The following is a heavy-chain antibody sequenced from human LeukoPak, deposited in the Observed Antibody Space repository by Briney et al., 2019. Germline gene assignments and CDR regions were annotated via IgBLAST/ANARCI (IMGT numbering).Heavy chain of an antibody. V-gene: IGHV1-8*01. CDR1: GYTFTSCD. J-gene: IGHJ4*02. Sequence: GASVKVSCKASGYTFTSCDINWVRQATGQGLGWMGWMNPNSGNTGYGQSVQGRITMTRDISIGTAYMELSNLTSEDTAIYYCTRGSSGRRDNWGQGTLVTVSA. CDR2: MNPNSGNT. D-gene: IGHD6-19*01. CDR3: TRGSSGRRDN.